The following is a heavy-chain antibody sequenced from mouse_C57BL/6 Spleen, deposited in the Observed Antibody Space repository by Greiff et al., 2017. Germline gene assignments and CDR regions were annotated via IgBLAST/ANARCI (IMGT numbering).Heavy chain of an antibody. V-gene: IGHV5-17*01. CDR1: GFTLSDYG. Sequence: EVMLVESGGGLVKPGGSLKLSCAASGFTLSDYGMHWVRQAPEKGLEWVAYISSGSSTIYYADTVKGRFTISRDNAKNTQFLQMTSLRSEDTAMYYCARNWNYWYFDVWGTGTTVTVSS. CDR2: ISSGSSTI. J-gene: IGHJ1*03. CDR3: ARNWNYWYFDV. D-gene: IGHD4-1*01.